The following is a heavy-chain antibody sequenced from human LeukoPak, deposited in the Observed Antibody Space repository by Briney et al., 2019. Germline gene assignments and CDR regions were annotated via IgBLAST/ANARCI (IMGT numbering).Heavy chain of an antibody. CDR2: INATGDIT. V-gene: IGHV3-64*01. J-gene: IGHJ6*02. CDR1: GFTLSSYA. Sequence: GGSLRLSCAASGFTLSSYAMHWVRQAPGKGLEYVSVINATGDITYYANSVRGRFTIFRDNSKNTLYLQMGSLRVEDMAVYFCARGHDISAPGRFWGQGTTVTVSS. CDR3: ARGHDISAPGRF. D-gene: IGHD1-1*01.